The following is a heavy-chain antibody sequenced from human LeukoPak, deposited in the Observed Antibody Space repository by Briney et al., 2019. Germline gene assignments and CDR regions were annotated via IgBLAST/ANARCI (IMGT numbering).Heavy chain of an antibody. CDR3: ARGEGIAVAGKSVGYFDL. D-gene: IGHD6-19*01. Sequence: GGSLRLSCAASGFTFSSYWMSWVRQAPGKGPEWVANIKQDGSEKYYVDSVKGRFTISRDNAKNSLYLQMNSLRAEDTAVYYCARGEGIAVAGKSVGYFDLWGRGTLVTVSS. CDR2: IKQDGSEK. J-gene: IGHJ2*01. CDR1: GFTFSSYW. V-gene: IGHV3-7*03.